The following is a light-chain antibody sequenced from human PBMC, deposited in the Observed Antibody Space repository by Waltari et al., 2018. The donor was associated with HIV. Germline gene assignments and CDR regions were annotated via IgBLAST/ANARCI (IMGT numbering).Light chain of an antibody. V-gene: IGKV1-6*01. Sequence: AIQMTQPPPSLSASVGDRVTITCRESQAIGNDLDWYQQKPGKAPKLLNYRASTLQSGVPSRFSGSGSGTDFTLTISRLQPEDFATYFCLQDYNYPWTFGQGTKVEIK. CDR1: QAIGND. CDR3: LQDYNYPWT. CDR2: RAS. J-gene: IGKJ1*01.